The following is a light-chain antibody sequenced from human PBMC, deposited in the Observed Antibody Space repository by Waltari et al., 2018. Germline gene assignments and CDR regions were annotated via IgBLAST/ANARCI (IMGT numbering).Light chain of an antibody. CDR2: GAS. Sequence: EIVLTQSPGTLSLSPGERATLSCRASQSVSSSYLAWYQQKPGQAPRPLIYGASSRATGIPDRFSGSGSGTDFTLIISRLEPEDFAVYYCQQYGSSSWTFGQGTKVEIK. V-gene: IGKV3-20*01. CDR1: QSVSSSY. J-gene: IGKJ1*01. CDR3: QQYGSSSWT.